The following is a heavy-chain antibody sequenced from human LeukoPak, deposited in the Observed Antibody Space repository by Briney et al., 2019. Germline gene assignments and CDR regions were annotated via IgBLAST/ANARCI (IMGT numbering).Heavy chain of an antibody. CDR1: GYTFTNYY. Sequence: GASVKVSCKASGYTFTNYYIHWVRQAPGQGLEWMGIINPSGGSTSYAQKFQGRVTMTRDTSTSTVYMELSSLRSEDTAVYYCARDWAAAGPSFDYWGQGTLVTVSS. CDR3: ARDWAAAGPSFDY. D-gene: IGHD6-13*01. J-gene: IGHJ4*02. V-gene: IGHV1-46*01. CDR2: INPSGGST.